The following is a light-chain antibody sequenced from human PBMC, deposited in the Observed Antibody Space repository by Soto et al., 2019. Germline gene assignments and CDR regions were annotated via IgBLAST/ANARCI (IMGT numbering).Light chain of an antibody. CDR3: QQYMSSVT. J-gene: IGKJ1*01. CDR2: GAS. CDR1: QSVDTTF. Sequence: EIVLTQSPGSLSLSPGQRATLSCRASQSVDTTFFAWYQKKPGQAPRLLIYGASKRATGIPDRFSGSGSGTDFTLIISILEPEDFAVYYCQQYMSSVTFGQGIKVEI. V-gene: IGKV3-20*01.